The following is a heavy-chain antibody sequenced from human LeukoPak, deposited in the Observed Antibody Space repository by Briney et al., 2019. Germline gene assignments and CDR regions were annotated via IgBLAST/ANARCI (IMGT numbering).Heavy chain of an antibody. CDR2: ISSSGDRT. CDR1: GITFSSYA. D-gene: IGHD4-17*01. V-gene: IGHV3-23*01. CDR3: AKDVDYGDYVVY. J-gene: IGHJ4*02. Sequence: GGSLRLSCAASGITFSSYAMSWVRQAPGRGPEWVSAISSSGDRTYYADSVKGRFTISRDNSENTLYLQMNSLRAEDTAIYYCAKDVDYGDYVVYWGQGTLVTVSS.